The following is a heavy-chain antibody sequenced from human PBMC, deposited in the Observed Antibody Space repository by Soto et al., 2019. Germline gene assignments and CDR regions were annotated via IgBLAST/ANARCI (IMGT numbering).Heavy chain of an antibody. V-gene: IGHV1-8*01. CDR3: ARDTVTSLTPYQGFYYYGMDV. CDR2: MNPNSGNT. D-gene: IGHD2-2*01. CDR1: GYTFTSYD. J-gene: IGHJ6*02. Sequence: ASVKVSCKASGYTFTSYDINWVRQATGQGLEWMGWMNPNSGNTGYAQKFQGRVTMTRNTSISTAYMELSSLRSEDTAVYYCARDTVTSLTPYQGFYYYGMDVWGQGTTVTVS.